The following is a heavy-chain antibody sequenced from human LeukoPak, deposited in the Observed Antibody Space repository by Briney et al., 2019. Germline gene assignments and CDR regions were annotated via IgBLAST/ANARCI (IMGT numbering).Heavy chain of an antibody. CDR2: INPDGTAT. Sequence: PGGSLTLSCAASGFIFSDYWMTWVRQAPGAGLEFVANINPDGTATYYADPVKGRFTISRDNAKNLVYLQMNSLRAEDTAVYHCGRFGYVAGVDLWGQGTLVTVSS. D-gene: IGHD6-19*01. CDR3: GRFGYVAGVDL. CDR1: GFIFSDYW. J-gene: IGHJ4*02. V-gene: IGHV3-7*01.